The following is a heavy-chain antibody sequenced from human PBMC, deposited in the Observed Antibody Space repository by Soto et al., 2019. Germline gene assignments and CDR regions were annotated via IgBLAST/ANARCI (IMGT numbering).Heavy chain of an antibody. D-gene: IGHD6-19*01. CDR2: IYYSGST. CDR3: ARRYGSVFDY. Sequence: PSETLSHTCTASGGSISSYYWSWIRQPPGKGLEWIGYIYYSGSTKYNPSPKSRVTISVDTSKNQFSLKLSSVTAADTAVYFCARRYGSVFDYWGQGTLVTVSS. J-gene: IGHJ4*02. V-gene: IGHV4-59*01. CDR1: GGSISSYY.